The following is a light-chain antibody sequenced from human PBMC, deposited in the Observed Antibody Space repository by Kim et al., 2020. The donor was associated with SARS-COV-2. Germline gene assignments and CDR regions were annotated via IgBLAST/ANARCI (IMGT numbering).Light chain of an antibody. CDR1: SSNIGSNP. CDR3: AAWDDSLNGVV. J-gene: IGLJ2*01. V-gene: IGLV1-44*01. Sequence: GQRVTSSCSGSSSNIGSNPVNWYQQLPGTAPKILMYSNNQRPSGVPDRFSGSKSGTSASLAISGLQSEDEADYYCAAWDDSLNGVVFGGGTQLTVL. CDR2: SNN.